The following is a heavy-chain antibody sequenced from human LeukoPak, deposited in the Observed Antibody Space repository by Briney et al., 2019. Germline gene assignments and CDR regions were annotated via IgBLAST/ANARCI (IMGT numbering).Heavy chain of an antibody. CDR2: IYSGGST. V-gene: IGHV3-66*02. CDR3: ARVAYYYDSSGYYDAFDI. D-gene: IGHD3-22*01. Sequence: GGSLRLSCAASGFTVSSNYMSWVRQAPGKGLEWVSVIYSGGSTYYAASVKGRFTISRDNSKNTLYLQMNSLRAEDTAVYYCARVAYYYDSSGYYDAFDIWGQGTMVTVSS. J-gene: IGHJ3*02. CDR1: GFTVSSNY.